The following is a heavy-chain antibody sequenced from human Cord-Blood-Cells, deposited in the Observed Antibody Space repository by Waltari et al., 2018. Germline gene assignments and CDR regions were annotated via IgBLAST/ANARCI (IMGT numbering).Heavy chain of an antibody. V-gene: IGHV4-34*01. D-gene: IGHD1-1*01. Sequence: QVQLQQWGAGLLKPSETLSLTCAVYGGSFSGYFWSWIRQPPGKGLEWIGEINHSGSTNYNPSLKSRVTISVDTSKNHFSLKLSSVTAADTAVYYCARRSRGNGLDYWGQGTLVTVSS. CDR2: INHSGST. CDR3: ARRSRGNGLDY. J-gene: IGHJ4*02. CDR1: GGSFSGYF.